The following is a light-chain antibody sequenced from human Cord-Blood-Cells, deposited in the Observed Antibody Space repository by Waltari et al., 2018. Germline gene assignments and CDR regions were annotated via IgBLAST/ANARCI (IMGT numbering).Light chain of an antibody. CDR3: QQSYSTPPYT. J-gene: IGKJ2*01. V-gene: IGKV1-39*01. Sequence: DNQMTQSPSSLTASVGDRVTSTCRASQSISSYLNWYQQKPGKAPKLLIYAASSLQSGVPSRFSGSGSCPAFSLTISSLQPADFATYYCQQSYSTPPYTFGQGTKLEIK. CDR1: QSISSY. CDR2: AAS.